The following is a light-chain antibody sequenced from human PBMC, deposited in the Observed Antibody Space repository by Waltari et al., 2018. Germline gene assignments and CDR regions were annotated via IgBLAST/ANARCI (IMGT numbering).Light chain of an antibody. Sequence: EIVLTQSPDFQSVTPKETVTITCRASQSIGTSLHWYQQKSDQSPKLLIKFASQSISGVPSRFSGSGSGTDFTLTISSLEAEDAATYYCHQSNSLPLTFGGGTKVGIK. CDR2: FAS. J-gene: IGKJ4*01. CDR3: HQSNSLPLT. CDR1: QSIGTS. V-gene: IGKV6-21*02.